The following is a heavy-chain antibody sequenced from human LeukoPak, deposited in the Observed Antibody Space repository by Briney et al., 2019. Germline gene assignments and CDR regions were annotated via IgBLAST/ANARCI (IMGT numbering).Heavy chain of an antibody. Sequence: GGSLRLSCAASGFTFSSYGMHWVRQAPGKGLEWVAFIRYDGSNKYYADSVKGRFTISRDNSKNTLYLQMNSLRAEDTAVYYCARERESGGLIQISLFDPWGQGTLVTVSS. J-gene: IGHJ5*02. CDR1: GFTFSSYG. D-gene: IGHD3-10*01. CDR3: ARERESGGLIQISLFDP. V-gene: IGHV3-30*02. CDR2: IRYDGSNK.